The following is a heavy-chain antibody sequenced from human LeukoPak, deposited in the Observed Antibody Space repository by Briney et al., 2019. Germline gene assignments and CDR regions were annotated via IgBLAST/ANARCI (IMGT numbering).Heavy chain of an antibody. CDR1: GLTFSSYA. J-gene: IGHJ4*02. Sequence: AGGSLRLSCATSGLTFSSYALTWVRQAPGKGLQWVSSITGSGGNTYYAASVKGRFTISRDNSKNTLYLQMNSLRAEDTAVYYCAKDGGALGTDYFDYWGQGTLVTVSS. CDR2: ITGSGGNT. D-gene: IGHD3/OR15-3a*01. V-gene: IGHV3-23*01. CDR3: AKDGGALGTDYFDY.